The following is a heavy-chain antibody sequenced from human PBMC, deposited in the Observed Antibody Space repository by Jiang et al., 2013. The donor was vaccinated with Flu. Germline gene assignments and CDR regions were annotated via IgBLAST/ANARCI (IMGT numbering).Heavy chain of an antibody. CDR3: ARAVADTAMASYYGMDV. V-gene: IGHV1-69*06. J-gene: IGHJ6*02. D-gene: IGHD5-18*01. Sequence: GAEVKKPGSSVKVSCKASGGTFSSYAISWVRQAPGQGLEWMGGIIPIFGTANYAQKFQGRVTITADKSTSTAYMELSSLRSEDTAVYYCARAVADTAMASYYGMDVWGQGTTVTVSS. CDR2: IIPIFGTA. CDR1: GGTFSSYA.